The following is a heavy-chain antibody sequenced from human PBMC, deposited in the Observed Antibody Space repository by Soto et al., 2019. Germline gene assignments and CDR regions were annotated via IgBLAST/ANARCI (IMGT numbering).Heavy chain of an antibody. Sequence: XGSLRLSCAASGFTFSSYGMHWVRQAPGKGLEWVAVIWYDGSNKYYADSVKGRFTISRDNSKNTLYLQMNSLRAEDTAVYYCARETHIAVADLDYWGQGTLVTVSS. CDR3: ARETHIAVADLDY. V-gene: IGHV3-33*01. CDR2: IWYDGSNK. D-gene: IGHD6-19*01. J-gene: IGHJ4*02. CDR1: GFTFSSYG.